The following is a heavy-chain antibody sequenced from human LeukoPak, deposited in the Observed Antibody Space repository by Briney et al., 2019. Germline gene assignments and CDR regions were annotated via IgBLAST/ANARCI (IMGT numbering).Heavy chain of an antibody. CDR3: AKGAQLGLRTAFDY. V-gene: IGHV3-30*18. D-gene: IGHD7-27*01. J-gene: IGHJ4*02. CDR2: ISHDGSIK. CDR1: GFTFSSYG. Sequence: PGGSLRLSCAASGFTFSSYGMHWVRQAPGKGLQWVTLISHDGSIKYYADSVKGRFTVSRDNSKNTLYLQMNSLKLEDTAVYYCAKGAQLGLRTAFDYWGQGTLVTVSS.